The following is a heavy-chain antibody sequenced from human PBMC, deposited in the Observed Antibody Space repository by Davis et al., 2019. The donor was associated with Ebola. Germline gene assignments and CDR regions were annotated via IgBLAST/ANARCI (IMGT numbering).Heavy chain of an antibody. D-gene: IGHD1-26*01. J-gene: IGHJ4*02. CDR3: ARDSSGVVGANDFDY. Sequence: ASVKVSCKASGYTFTSYYIHWVRQAPGQGLEWMGIVNPSGGSTSYAQKFQGRVTMTRNTSINTAYMELSSLRSEDTAVYFCARDSSGVVGANDFDYWGQGSLVTVSS. CDR1: GYTFTSYY. V-gene: IGHV1-46*01. CDR2: VNPSGGST.